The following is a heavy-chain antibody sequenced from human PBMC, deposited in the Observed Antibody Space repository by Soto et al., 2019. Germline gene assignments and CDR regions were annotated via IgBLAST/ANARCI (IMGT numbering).Heavy chain of an antibody. Sequence: QVQLVESGGGVVQPGRSLRLSCAATGFTFSSYALQWVRQAPGKGLEWVAVISYDGSNKYYADSVKGRFTISRDNSKNTLYLQMNSLRAEATAVYYCARSKQQLKFGMDVWGQGTTVTVSS. CDR3: ARSKQQLKFGMDV. CDR1: GFTFSSYA. V-gene: IGHV3-30-3*01. J-gene: IGHJ6*02. D-gene: IGHD6-13*01. CDR2: ISYDGSNK.